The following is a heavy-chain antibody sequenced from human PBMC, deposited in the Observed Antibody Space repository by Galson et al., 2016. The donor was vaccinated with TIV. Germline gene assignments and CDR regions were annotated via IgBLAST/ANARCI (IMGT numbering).Heavy chain of an antibody. CDR2: ISYDGSNK. Sequence: SLRLSCAGFGFPFIHYSVNWVRQAPGKGLEWVAVISYDGSNKYYADSVKGRLTISRDNSKNTLYLQMNSLRAEDTAVYYCAKDRDLYPPFMGTFDHWGQGTMVTVSS. D-gene: IGHD7-27*01. CDR1: GFPFIHYS. CDR3: AKDRDLYPPFMGTFDH. V-gene: IGHV3-30*18. J-gene: IGHJ4*02.